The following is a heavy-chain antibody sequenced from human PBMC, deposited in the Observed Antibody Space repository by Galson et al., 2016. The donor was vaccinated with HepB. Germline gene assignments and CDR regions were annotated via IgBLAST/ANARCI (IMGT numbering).Heavy chain of an antibody. CDR2: INHSGST. V-gene: IGHV4-39*07. CDR1: DGSIRSSSFS. J-gene: IGHJ4*02. CDR3: ARDPGTSWYRR. D-gene: IGHD6-13*01. Sequence: ETLSLTCTVSDGSIRSSSFSWGWIRQPPGKGPEWIGEINHSGSTKYNPSLKSRVTISIDTSKDQFSLSLRSVTAADTAVYYCARDPGTSWYRRWGQGTLVTVSS.